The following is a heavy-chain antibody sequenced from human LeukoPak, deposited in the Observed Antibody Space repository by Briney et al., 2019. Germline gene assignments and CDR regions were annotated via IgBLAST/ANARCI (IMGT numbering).Heavy chain of an antibody. D-gene: IGHD3-10*01. CDR1: GGSFSGYY. J-gene: IGHJ4*02. CDR2: INHSGST. Sequence: SETLSLTCAVYGGSFSGYYWSWIRQPPGKGLEWIGEINHSGSTNYNPSLKSRVTISVDTSKNQLSLKLSSVTAADTAVYYCARGSRYYGSGTPLRYWGQGTLVTVSS. V-gene: IGHV4-34*01. CDR3: ARGSRYYGSGTPLRY.